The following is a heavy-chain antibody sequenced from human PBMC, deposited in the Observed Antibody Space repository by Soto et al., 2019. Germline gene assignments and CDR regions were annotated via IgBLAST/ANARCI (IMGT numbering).Heavy chain of an antibody. CDR3: ARWGYSSGSFVFDY. J-gene: IGHJ4*02. CDR2: IYTSGST. Sequence: PSETLSLTCTVSGGSISSYYWSWIRQPAGKGLEWIGRIYTSGSTNYNPSLKSRVTMSVDTSKNQFSLKLSSVTAADTAVYYCARWGYSSGSFVFDYWGQGTLVTVSS. D-gene: IGHD6-19*01. V-gene: IGHV4-4*07. CDR1: GGSISSYY.